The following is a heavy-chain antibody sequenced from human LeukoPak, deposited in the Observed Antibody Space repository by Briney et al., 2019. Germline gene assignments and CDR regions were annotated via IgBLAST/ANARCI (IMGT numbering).Heavy chain of an antibody. CDR2: IYYSGST. CDR1: GGSISSYY. J-gene: IGHJ5*02. V-gene: IGHV4-59*01. Sequence: SETLSLTCTVSGGSISSYYWSWIRQPPGKGLEWIGYIYYSGSTNYNPSLKSRVTISVDTSKNQFSLKLSSVTAADTAVYYCARSVGGSGSYYHWFDPWGQGTLVTVSS. CDR3: ARSVGGSGSYYHWFDP. D-gene: IGHD3-10*01.